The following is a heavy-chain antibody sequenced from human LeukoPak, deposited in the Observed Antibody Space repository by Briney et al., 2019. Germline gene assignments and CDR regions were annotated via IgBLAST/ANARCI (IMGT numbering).Heavy chain of an antibody. J-gene: IGHJ3*02. CDR3: ASLADDSSGYYYSLDAFDI. V-gene: IGHV4-59*08. Sequence: PSETLSLTCTVSGGSISSYYWSWIRQPPGKGLEWIGYIYYSGSTNYNPSLKSRVTISVDTSENQFSLKLSSVTAADTAVYYCASLADDSSGYYYSLDAFDIWGQGTMVTVSS. D-gene: IGHD3-22*01. CDR2: IYYSGST. CDR1: GGSISSYY.